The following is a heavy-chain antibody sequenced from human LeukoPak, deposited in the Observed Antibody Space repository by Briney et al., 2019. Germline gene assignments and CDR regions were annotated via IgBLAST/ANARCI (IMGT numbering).Heavy chain of an antibody. CDR1: GFTFSSYS. Sequence: GGSLRLSCAASGFTFSSYSMNWVRQAPGKGLEWVSSISSSSSYIYYAGSVKGRFTISRDNAKNSLYLQMNSLRAEDTAVYYCARQTNPLGYYDSSGYRGAFDIWGQGTMVTVSS. CDR2: ISSSSSYI. V-gene: IGHV3-21*01. J-gene: IGHJ3*02. CDR3: ARQTNPLGYYDSSGYRGAFDI. D-gene: IGHD3-22*01.